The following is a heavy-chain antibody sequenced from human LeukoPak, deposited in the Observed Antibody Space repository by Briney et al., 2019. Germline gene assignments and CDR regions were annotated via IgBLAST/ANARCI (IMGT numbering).Heavy chain of an antibody. J-gene: IGHJ4*02. V-gene: IGHV4-59*01. Sequence: SETLSLTCTVSGGSISSYYWSWIRQPPGKGLVWIGYIYYSGSTNYNPSLKSRVTISVDTSKNQFSLKLSSVTAADTAVYYCAREFFGYDSSGYYCDWGQGTPVTVSS. CDR3: AREFFGYDSSGYYCD. D-gene: IGHD3-22*01. CDR1: GGSISSYY. CDR2: IYYSGST.